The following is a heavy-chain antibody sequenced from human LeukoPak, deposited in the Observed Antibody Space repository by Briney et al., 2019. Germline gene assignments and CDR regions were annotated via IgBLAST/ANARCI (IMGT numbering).Heavy chain of an antibody. Sequence: PSETLSLTCAVYGGSFSGYYWSWSRQPPGRGLEWIGEINHSGSTNYNPSLKSRVTISVDTSKNQFSLKLSSVTAADTAVYYCARGEYDILTGYYLFDYWGQGTLVTVSS. CDR2: INHSGST. CDR1: GGSFSGYY. D-gene: IGHD3-9*01. J-gene: IGHJ4*02. V-gene: IGHV4-34*01. CDR3: ARGEYDILTGYYLFDY.